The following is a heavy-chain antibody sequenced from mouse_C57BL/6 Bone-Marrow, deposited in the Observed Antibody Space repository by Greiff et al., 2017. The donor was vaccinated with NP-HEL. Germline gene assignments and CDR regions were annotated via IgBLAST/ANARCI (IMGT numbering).Heavy chain of an antibody. CDR2: ISYSGST. D-gene: IGHD2-5*01. J-gene: IGHJ1*03. CDR3: ARDPYSNWYFDV. CDR1: GYSITSGYD. V-gene: IGHV3-1*01. Sequence: VQLKQSGPGMVKPSQSLSLTCTVTGYSITSGYDWHWIRHFPGNKLEWMGYISYSGSTNYNPSLKSRISITHDTSKNHFFLKLNSVTTEDTATYYCARDPYSNWYFDVWGTGTTVTVSS.